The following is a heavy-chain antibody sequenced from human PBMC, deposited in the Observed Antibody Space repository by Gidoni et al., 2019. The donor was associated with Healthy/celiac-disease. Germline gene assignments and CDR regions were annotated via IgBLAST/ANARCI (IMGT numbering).Heavy chain of an antibody. J-gene: IGHJ4*02. CDR2: IYSGGST. CDR1: GFTVSSNY. V-gene: IGHV3-53*01. Sequence: EVQLVESGGGLIQPGGSLRLSCAASGFTVSSNYMGWVRQAPGKGLEWVSVIYSGGSTYYADSVKGRFTIARDNSKNTLYLKMNSLRAEDTAVYYCWSWGGGSGWYRYFDYWGQGTLVTVSS. D-gene: IGHD6-19*01. CDR3: WSWGGGSGWYRYFDY.